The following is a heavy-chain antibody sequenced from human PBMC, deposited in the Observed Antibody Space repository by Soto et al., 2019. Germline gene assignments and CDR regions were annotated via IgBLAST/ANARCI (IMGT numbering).Heavy chain of an antibody. CDR2: XXQSXXT. CDR3: ASARWDY. CDR1: GGSFNANY. V-gene: IGHV4-34*01. J-gene: IGHJ4*02. Sequence: XXTLSLTCAVSGGSFNANYWSWIRQPPGXXXXXXGXXXQSXXTKXXXXXXXRXXXSXXXSKNKFSLNLSSVTAADTAVYYCASARWDYWGQGTLVNVSS.